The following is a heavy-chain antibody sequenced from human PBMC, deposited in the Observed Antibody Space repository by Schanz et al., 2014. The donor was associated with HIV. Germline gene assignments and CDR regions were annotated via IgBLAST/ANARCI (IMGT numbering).Heavy chain of an antibody. CDR2: ISYDGSSH. Sequence: QVQLVESGGGLVEPGGSLRLSCAGSGFTFSSYAMHWVRQAPGKGLEWVAFISYDGSSHYSADSVKGRITISRDNSRNTLYLEMNSLRADDTAVYYCAKDEYYYGSGSYIYFYYGMDVWGQGTTVTVSS. CDR3: AKDEYYYGSGSYIYFYYGMDV. CDR1: GFTFSSYA. V-gene: IGHV3-30-3*01. J-gene: IGHJ6*02. D-gene: IGHD3-10*01.